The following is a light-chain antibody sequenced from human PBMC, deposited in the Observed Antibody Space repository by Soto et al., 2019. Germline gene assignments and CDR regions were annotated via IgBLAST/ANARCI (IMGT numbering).Light chain of an antibody. V-gene: IGKV3-20*01. CDR2: GAS. Sequence: EIGLTQSPGTLSLSPGERATLSCRASQSVSSNYLAWYQQKPGQAPRLLIYGASSRATGIPDRFSGSGSGTDFTLTITRLEPEDFAVYYCHQYDNSPWTFGQGTKVEIK. CDR1: QSVSSNY. J-gene: IGKJ1*01. CDR3: HQYDNSPWT.